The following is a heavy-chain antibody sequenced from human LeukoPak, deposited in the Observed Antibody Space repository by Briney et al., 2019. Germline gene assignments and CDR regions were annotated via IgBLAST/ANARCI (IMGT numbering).Heavy chain of an antibody. D-gene: IGHD4-11*01. J-gene: IGHJ4*02. CDR3: AKDYSTGEGY. Sequence: GGSLRLSCAASGFTFSSYGMHWVRQAPGKGLEWVAVISYDGSNKYYADSVKGRFTIPRDNSKNTLYLQMNSLRAEDTAVYYCAKDYSTGEGYWGQGTLVTVSS. CDR2: ISYDGSNK. CDR1: GFTFSSYG. V-gene: IGHV3-30*18.